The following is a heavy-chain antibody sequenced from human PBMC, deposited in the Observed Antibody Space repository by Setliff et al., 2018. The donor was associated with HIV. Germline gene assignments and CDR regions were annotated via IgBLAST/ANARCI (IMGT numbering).Heavy chain of an antibody. CDR3: ARDEQLVRGSHYYYYMDV. CDR2: INHSGST. J-gene: IGHJ6*03. CDR1: GDSISSSAYY. Sequence: SETLSLTCTVSGDSISSSAYYWSWIRQPPGKGLEWIGEINHSGSTYYNPSLKSRVTISVDTSKNQFSLKLSSVTAADTAVYYCARDEQLVRGSHYYYYMDVWGKGTTVTVSS. V-gene: IGHV4-39*02. D-gene: IGHD6-6*01.